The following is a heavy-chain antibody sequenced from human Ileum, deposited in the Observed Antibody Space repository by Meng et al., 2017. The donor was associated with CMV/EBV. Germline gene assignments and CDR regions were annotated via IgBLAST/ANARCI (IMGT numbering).Heavy chain of an antibody. Sequence: SGGTFRRYAISWVRQDPRQAIEWMGGIIPSFGTANYAQKFQGRVTITTDESTSTAYMELSSLRSEDTAVYYCASRSLSDSSGYYYWGQGTLVTVSS. CDR1: GGTFRRYA. D-gene: IGHD3-22*01. V-gene: IGHV1-69*05. J-gene: IGHJ4*02. CDR2: IIPSFGTA. CDR3: ASRSLSDSSGYYY.